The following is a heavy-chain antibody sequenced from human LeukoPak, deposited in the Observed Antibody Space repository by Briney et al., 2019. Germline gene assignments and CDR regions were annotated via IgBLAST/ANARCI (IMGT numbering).Heavy chain of an antibody. CDR2: ISAYNGNT. CDR3: ARDERGVQRGGYYGMDV. J-gene: IGHJ6*02. CDR1: GYTFTSYG. D-gene: IGHD3-10*01. Sequence: ASVKVSCKASGYTFTSYGITWVRQAPGQGLEWMGWISAYNGNTNYAQKVQGRVTMTTDTSTSTAYMELRSLRSDDTAVYYCARDERGVQRGGYYGMDVWGQGTTVTVSS. V-gene: IGHV1-18*01.